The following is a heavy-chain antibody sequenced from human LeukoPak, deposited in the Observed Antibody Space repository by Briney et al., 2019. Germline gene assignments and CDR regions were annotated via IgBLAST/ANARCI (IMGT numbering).Heavy chain of an antibody. CDR3: ARGGYSGYGHSASAIYYYYYMDV. CDR1: GYTFTGYY. Sequence: GASVKVSCKASGYTFTGYYMHWVRQAPGQGLEWMGWINPNSGGTNYAQKFQGRVTMTRDMSTSTVYMELSSLRSEDTAVYYCARGGYSGYGHSASAIYYYYYMDVWGKGTTVTVSS. V-gene: IGHV1-2*02. D-gene: IGHD5-12*01. CDR2: INPNSGGT. J-gene: IGHJ6*03.